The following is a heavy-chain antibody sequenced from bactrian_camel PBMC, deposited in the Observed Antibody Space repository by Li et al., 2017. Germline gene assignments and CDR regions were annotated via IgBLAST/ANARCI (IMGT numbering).Heavy chain of an antibody. D-gene: IGHD2*01. V-gene: IGHV3S55*01. CDR2: IDPRGTP. J-gene: IGHJ4*01. Sequence: HVQLVESGGDSARAGGSLRLSCVITPYAGPEYTTLTYCMAWFRQVPGKERERVAAIDPRGTPVYADSGEGRFSISRDNAKHTVYLQMNSLKPEDTAMYYCAGTPYVVWPTSTSSAFPVLDQSGYDYWGQGTQVTVS. CDR3: AGTPYVVWPTSTSSAFPVLDQSGYDY. CDR1: EYTTLTYC.